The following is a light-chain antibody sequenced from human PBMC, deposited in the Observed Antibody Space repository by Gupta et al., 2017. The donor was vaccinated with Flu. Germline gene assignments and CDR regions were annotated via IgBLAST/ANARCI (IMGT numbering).Light chain of an antibody. Sequence: DIQMTHSPSSVSASVGDRVTITCRASQSVSSWLAWYQQKPGKAPSLLIYAASNLRSGVPSRFSGSGSGTDFTLTITSLQPEDIGNYYCQQGNSFPLTFGRGTKVEIK. CDR1: QSVSSW. V-gene: IGKV1D-12*01. CDR3: QQGNSFPLT. CDR2: AAS. J-gene: IGKJ4*01.